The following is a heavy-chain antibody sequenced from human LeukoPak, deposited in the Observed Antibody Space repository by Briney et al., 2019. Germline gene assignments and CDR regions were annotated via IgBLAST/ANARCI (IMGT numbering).Heavy chain of an antibody. CDR2: IYYSGST. J-gene: IGHJ4*02. V-gene: IGHV4-39*01. CDR3: SIMITFGGVIRTDY. D-gene: IGHD3-16*02. Sequence: PSETLSLTCTVSGGSISSSSYYWGWIRQPPGKGLEWIGSIYYSGSTYYNPSLKSRVTISVDTSKNQFSLKLSSVTAADTAVYYCSIMITFGGVIRTDYWGQGTLVTVSS. CDR1: GGSISSSSYY.